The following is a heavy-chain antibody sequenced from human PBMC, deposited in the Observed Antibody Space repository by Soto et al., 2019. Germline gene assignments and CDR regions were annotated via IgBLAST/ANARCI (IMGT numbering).Heavy chain of an antibody. J-gene: IGHJ4*02. CDR2: IYSAGSA. CDR3: AIVHNSSYHYFDY. V-gene: IGHV3-66*01. D-gene: IGHD6-13*01. Sequence: GGSLRLSCAASGFTVSSYRMSWVRQAPGKGLEWVSVIYSAGSADFADSVKGRFTISRDNSKNTLYLQMSSLRAEDTAVYYCAIVHNSSYHYFDYWGQGTLVTVSS. CDR1: GFTVSSYR.